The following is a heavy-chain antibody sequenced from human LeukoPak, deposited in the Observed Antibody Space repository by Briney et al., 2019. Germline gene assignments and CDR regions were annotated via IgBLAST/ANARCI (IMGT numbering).Heavy chain of an antibody. CDR2: IIPIFGTA. CDR1: GGTFSSYA. Sequence: SVKVSCEASGGTFSSYAISWVRQAPGQGLEWMGGIIPIFGTANYAQKFQGRVTITTDGSTSTAYMELSSLRSEDTAVYYCAREAAFCGGDCYSDYWGQGTLVTVSS. CDR3: AREAAFCGGDCYSDY. V-gene: IGHV1-69*05. D-gene: IGHD2-21*01. J-gene: IGHJ4*02.